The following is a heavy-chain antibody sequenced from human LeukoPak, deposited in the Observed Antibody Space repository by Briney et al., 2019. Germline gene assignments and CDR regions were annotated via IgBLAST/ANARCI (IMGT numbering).Heavy chain of an antibody. D-gene: IGHD5-18*01. J-gene: IGHJ4*02. V-gene: IGHV3-23*01. CDR1: GFTFSSYA. Sequence: GGSLRLSCAASGFTFSSYAMSWVRQAPGKGLEWVSAISGSGGSTYYADSVKGRFTISRDNSKNTLYLQMNSLRAEDTAVYYCAKGFYGYSYGYYFDYWGQGTLVTVSS. CDR3: AKGFYGYSYGYYFDY. CDR2: ISGSGGST.